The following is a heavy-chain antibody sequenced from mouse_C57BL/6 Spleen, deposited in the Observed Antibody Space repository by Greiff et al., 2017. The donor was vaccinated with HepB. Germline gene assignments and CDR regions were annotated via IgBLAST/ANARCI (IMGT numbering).Heavy chain of an antibody. Sequence: LVESGPELVKPGASVKISCKASGYSFTGYYMNWVKQSPEKSLEWIGEINPSTGGTTYNQKFKAKATLTVDKSSSTAYMQLKSLTSEDSAVYDCARGTTVVYWYFDVWGTGTTVTVSS. V-gene: IGHV1-42*01. D-gene: IGHD1-1*01. CDR1: GYSFTGYY. J-gene: IGHJ1*03. CDR3: ARGTTVVYWYFDV. CDR2: INPSTGGT.